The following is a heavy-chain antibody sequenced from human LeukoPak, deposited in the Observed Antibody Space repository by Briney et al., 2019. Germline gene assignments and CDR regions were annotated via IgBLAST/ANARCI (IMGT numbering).Heavy chain of an antibody. Sequence: PGGSLRLSCAASGFTFSSCGMHWVRQAPGKGLEWVAVIWYDGSNKYYADSVKGRFTISRDNSKNTLYLQMNSLRAEDTAVYYCASTSGWYEPIDYWGQGTLVTVSS. CDR1: GFTFSSCG. J-gene: IGHJ4*02. CDR3: ASTSGWYEPIDY. CDR2: IWYDGSNK. D-gene: IGHD6-19*01. V-gene: IGHV3-33*01.